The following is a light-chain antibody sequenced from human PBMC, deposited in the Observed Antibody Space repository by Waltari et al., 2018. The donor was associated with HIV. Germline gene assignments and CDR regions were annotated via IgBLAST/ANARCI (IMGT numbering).Light chain of an antibody. Sequence: QSVLTQPPSASGTPGQRVTISCSGSSSNIGTNYVYWYQQLPGTAPKPLLYRNNQRPSGVPDRFSGSKSGTSASLAISGLRSEDEADYYCAAWRDSLSAVVFGGGTKLTVL. V-gene: IGLV1-47*01. J-gene: IGLJ2*01. CDR2: RNN. CDR1: SSNIGTNY. CDR3: AAWRDSLSAVV.